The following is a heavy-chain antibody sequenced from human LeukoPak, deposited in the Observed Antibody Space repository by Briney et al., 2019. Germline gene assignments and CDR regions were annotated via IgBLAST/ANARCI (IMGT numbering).Heavy chain of an antibody. J-gene: IGHJ4*02. Sequence: VASVNVSCKASGYTFTTYGLSWVRQAPGQGLEWLGWISTYDDNIKYAQSLQGRLTLTIDTSTSTAYMELRSLTSDDTAVYYCARETYSNILTGTDYWGPGTLVTVSS. V-gene: IGHV1-18*01. D-gene: IGHD3-9*01. CDR1: GYTFTTYG. CDR2: ISTYDDNI. CDR3: ARETYSNILTGTDY.